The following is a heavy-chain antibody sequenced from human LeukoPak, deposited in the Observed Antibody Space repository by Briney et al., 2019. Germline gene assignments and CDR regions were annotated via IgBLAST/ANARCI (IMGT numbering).Heavy chain of an antibody. CDR3: ARVGADGSGFLFDY. J-gene: IGHJ4*02. D-gene: IGHD3-10*01. V-gene: IGHV4-34*01. CDR2: INHSGST. CDR1: GGSFSGYY. Sequence: SETLSPTCAVYGGSFSGYYWSWIRQPPGKGLEWIGEINHSGSTNYNPSLKSRVTISVDTSKNQFSLKLSSVTAADTAVYYCARVGADGSGFLFDYWGQGTLVTASS.